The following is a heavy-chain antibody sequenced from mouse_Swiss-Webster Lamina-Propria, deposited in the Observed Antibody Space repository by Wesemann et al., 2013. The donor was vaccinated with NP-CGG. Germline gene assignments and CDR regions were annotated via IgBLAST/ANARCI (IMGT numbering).Heavy chain of an antibody. D-gene: IGHD2-4*01. CDR3: KTDYDDYAMDY. Sequence: GNGAIKYNEKFKGKATLTADKSSSTAYMQLNSLTSEDSAVYFCKTDYDDYAMDYWGQGTSVTVSS. J-gene: IGHJ4*01. CDR2: GNGAI. V-gene: IGHV1S53*01.